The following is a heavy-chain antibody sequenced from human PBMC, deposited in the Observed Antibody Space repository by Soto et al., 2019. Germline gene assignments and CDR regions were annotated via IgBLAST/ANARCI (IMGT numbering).Heavy chain of an antibody. D-gene: IGHD2-2*01. J-gene: IGHJ6*03. V-gene: IGHV3-72*01. CDR2: TRNKANSYTT. Sequence: GGSLRLSCAASGFTFSDHYMDWVRQAPGKGLEWVGRTRNKANSYTTEYAASVKGRFTISRDDSKNSLYLQMNSLKTEDTAVYYCARVIVVVPAAGPAYYSYMDVWGKGNPGHR. CDR3: ARVIVVVPAAGPAYYSYMDV. CDR1: GFTFSDHY.